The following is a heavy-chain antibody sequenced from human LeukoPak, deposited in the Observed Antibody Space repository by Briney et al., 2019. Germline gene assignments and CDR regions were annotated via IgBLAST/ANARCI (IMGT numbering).Heavy chain of an antibody. D-gene: IGHD3-3*01. Sequence: PSETLSLTCTVSGGSVSSGSYYWSWIRQPLGKGLEWIGYIYYSGSTNYNPSLKSQVTISVDTSKNQFSLKLSSVTAADTAVYYCARGFLPFYDFWSGYYPSFDYWGQGTLVTVSS. CDR2: IYYSGST. CDR1: GGSVSSGSYY. V-gene: IGHV4-61*01. CDR3: ARGFLPFYDFWSGYYPSFDY. J-gene: IGHJ4*02.